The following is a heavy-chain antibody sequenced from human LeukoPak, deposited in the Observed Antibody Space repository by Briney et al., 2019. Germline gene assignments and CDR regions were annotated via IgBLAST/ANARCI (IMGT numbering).Heavy chain of an antibody. CDR3: ARDYCSSTSCLFDY. Sequence: ASVKVSCKASGYTFTGYHMHWVRPAPGQGLEWIGRINPNSGDTNYAQKFRGRVTMTRDTSISTAYMELSSLRSDDTAVYYCARDYCSSTSCLFDYWGQGTLVTVSS. D-gene: IGHD2-2*01. CDR2: INPNSGDT. J-gene: IGHJ4*02. V-gene: IGHV1-2*06. CDR1: GYTFTGYH.